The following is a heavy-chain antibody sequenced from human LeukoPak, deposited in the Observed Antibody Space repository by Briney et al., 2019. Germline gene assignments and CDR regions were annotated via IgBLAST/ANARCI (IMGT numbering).Heavy chain of an antibody. V-gene: IGHV1-8*01. D-gene: IGHD6-13*01. J-gene: IGHJ1*01. CDR3: ARGLSSSSWYGKEFAEYFQH. Sequence: ASVKVSCKASGYTFTSFDINWVRQATGQGLEWMGWMNPNSGNTGYAQKFQGRVTMTRNTSISTAYMELSSLRSEDTAVYYCARGLSSSSWYGKEFAEYFQHWGQGTLVTASS. CDR2: MNPNSGNT. CDR1: GYTFTSFD.